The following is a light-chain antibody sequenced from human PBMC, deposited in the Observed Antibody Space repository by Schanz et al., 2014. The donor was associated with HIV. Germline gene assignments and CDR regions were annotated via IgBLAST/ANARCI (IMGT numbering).Light chain of an antibody. Sequence: QSVLTQPPSASGTTGQRVTIFCSGSSSNIGSNPVNWYQHLPGTAPRLLIYSDNQRPSGVSDRFSGSKSGTSATLGITGLQTGDEADYYCGTWDSSLSAPVFGGGTKLTVL. V-gene: IGLV1-44*01. CDR2: SDN. CDR3: GTWDSSLSAPV. CDR1: SSNIGSNP. J-gene: IGLJ2*01.